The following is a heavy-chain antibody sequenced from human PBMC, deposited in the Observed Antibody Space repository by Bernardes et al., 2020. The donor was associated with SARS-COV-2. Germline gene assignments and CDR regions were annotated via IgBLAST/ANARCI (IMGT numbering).Heavy chain of an antibody. CDR3: VITRYWFPDLAVQY. Sequence: ASVKVSCKVSGYTFTSYYMQWVRQAPGQGLEWMGIINPSGGTTNYAQTFQGRVTMTKDTSTGTVYMELSSLRSEDTAVYYCVITRYWFPDLAVQYWGQGTMVTVSS. D-gene: IGHD2-8*02. J-gene: IGHJ1*01. CDR2: INPSGGTT. V-gene: IGHV1-46*03. CDR1: GYTFTSYY.